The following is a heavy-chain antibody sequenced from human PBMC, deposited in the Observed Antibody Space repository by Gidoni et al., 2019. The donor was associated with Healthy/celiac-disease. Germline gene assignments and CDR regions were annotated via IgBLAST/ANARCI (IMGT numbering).Heavy chain of an antibody. CDR2: INPNSGGT. Sequence: QVQLVQSGAAVKKPGASVQVSCKASGYTFTGYYIHWVRQAPGQGLEWMGWINPNSGGTNYAQKFQGRVTMTRDTSISTAYMELSRLRSDDTAVYYCARQRDLFLGYCSSTSCYDPWFDPWGQGTLVTVSS. J-gene: IGHJ5*02. D-gene: IGHD2-2*01. CDR1: GYTFTGYY. V-gene: IGHV1-2*02. CDR3: ARQRDLFLGYCSSTSCYDPWFDP.